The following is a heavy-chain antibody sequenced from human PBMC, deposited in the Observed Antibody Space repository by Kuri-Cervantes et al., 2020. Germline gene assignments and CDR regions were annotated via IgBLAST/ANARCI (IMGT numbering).Heavy chain of an antibody. CDR2: ISHSGST. V-gene: IGHV4-61*01. D-gene: IGHD3-22*01. CDR1: GGSVSSGSHY. CDR3: ARVFTSGYGLFDY. J-gene: IGHJ4*02. Sequence: SETLSLTCTVSGGSVSSGSHYWSWIRQPPGRGLEWIGYISHSGSTTYNPSLQSRVTISVDTSKNQCSLKVRSVTAADTAVYFCARVFTSGYGLFDYWGRGALVTVSS.